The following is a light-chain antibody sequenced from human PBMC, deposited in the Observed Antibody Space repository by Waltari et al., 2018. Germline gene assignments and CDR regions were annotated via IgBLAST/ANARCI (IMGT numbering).Light chain of an antibody. CDR3: QQYNNWPRGLT. V-gene: IGKV3-15*01. Sequence: EIVMTQSPATLSVSPGERATLSCRASQRVSSNLAWYQQKPGQAPRLLIYGASTRATGIPARFSGSGSGTEFTLTISSLQYEDFAVYYCQQYNNWPRGLTFGGGTKVEIK. CDR2: GAS. CDR1: QRVSSN. J-gene: IGKJ4*01.